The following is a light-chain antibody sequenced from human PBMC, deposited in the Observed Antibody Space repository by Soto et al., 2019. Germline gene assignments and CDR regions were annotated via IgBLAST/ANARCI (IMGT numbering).Light chain of an antibody. CDR2: DVS. CDR1: SSDVGGYNY. J-gene: IGLJ1*01. CDR3: SSYTSSSTLLYV. Sequence: QSALTQPASVSGSPGQSITISCTGTSSDVGGYNYVSWYQQHPGKAPKLMIYDVSNRPSGVSNRFSGSKSGNTASLTISGLQTEDESDYYRSSYTSSSTLLYVFGTGTKLTV. V-gene: IGLV2-14*01.